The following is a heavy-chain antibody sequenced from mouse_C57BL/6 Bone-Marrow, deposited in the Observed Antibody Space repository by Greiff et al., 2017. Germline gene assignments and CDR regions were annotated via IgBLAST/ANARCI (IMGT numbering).Heavy chain of an antibody. V-gene: IGHV5-9-1*02. CDR3: VTTVVDYAMDY. D-gene: IGHD1-1*01. J-gene: IGHJ4*01. CDR2: ISSGGDYI. CDR1: GFTFSSYA. Sequence: EVKLVESGEGLVKPGGSLKLSCAASGFTFSSYAMSWVRQTPEKRLEWVAYISSGGDYIYYADTVKGRFTISRDNARNTLYLQMSSLKSEDTAMHYSVTTVVDYAMDYWGQGTSVTVSS.